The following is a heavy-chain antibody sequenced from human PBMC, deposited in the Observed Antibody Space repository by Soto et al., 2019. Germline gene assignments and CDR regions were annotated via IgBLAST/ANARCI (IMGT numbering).Heavy chain of an antibody. J-gene: IGHJ6*02. CDR1: GGSISSGGYY. CDR2: IYYSGST. D-gene: IGHD2-2*01. V-gene: IGHV4-31*03. Sequence: SETLSLTCTVSGGSISSGGYYWSWIRQHPGKGLEWIGYIYYSGSTYYNPSLKSRVTISVDTSKNQFSLKLSSVTAADTAVYYCARDRAIVVVPAAYYYYYGMDVWGQGTTVTVSS. CDR3: ARDRAIVVVPAAYYYYYGMDV.